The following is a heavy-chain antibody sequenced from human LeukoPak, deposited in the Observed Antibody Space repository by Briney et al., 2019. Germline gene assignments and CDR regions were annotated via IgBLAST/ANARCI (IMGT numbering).Heavy chain of an antibody. CDR3: ARDLVRGVLAFQH. CDR2: TSSSSTI. J-gene: IGHJ1*01. V-gene: IGHV3-48*01. CDR1: GFTFSSYC. D-gene: IGHD3-10*01. Sequence: GGSLRLSCGASGFTFSSYCMNWVRQAPRKGLEWVSYTSSSSTIYFADSVKGRFTISRDNAKNSLYLQMNSLRAEDTAVYYCARDLVRGVLAFQHWGQGTLVTVSS.